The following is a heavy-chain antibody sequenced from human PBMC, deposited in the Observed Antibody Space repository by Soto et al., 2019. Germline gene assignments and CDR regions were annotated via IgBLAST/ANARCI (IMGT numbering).Heavy chain of an antibody. V-gene: IGHV3-74*01. Sequence: PGGSRRLSCAASGFTFSSYGMHWGRQAPGKGLVWVSRINIDGSRISYADFVKGRCTISRDDAKNTVYMQMNSLRVEDTAVYHCIRGDGDRFDGNGYLGRHWGQGTLVTVSS. CDR2: INIDGSRI. CDR1: GFTFSSYG. D-gene: IGHD3-22*01. CDR3: IRGDGDRFDGNGYLGRH. J-gene: IGHJ4*02.